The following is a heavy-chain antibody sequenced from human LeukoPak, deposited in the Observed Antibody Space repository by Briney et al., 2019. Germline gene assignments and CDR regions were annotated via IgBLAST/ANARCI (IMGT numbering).Heavy chain of an antibody. V-gene: IGHV3-66*04. CDR1: GFTVSSNY. CDR2: IYSGGST. D-gene: IGHD4-17*01. J-gene: IGHJ4*02. Sequence: GGSLRLSCAASGFTVSSNYMSWVRQAPGKGLEWVSVIYSGGSTYYADSVKGRFTISRDNSKNTLYLQMNSLRAEDTAVYYCARPTVTPWVDYWGQGTLVTVSS. CDR3: ARPTVTPWVDY.